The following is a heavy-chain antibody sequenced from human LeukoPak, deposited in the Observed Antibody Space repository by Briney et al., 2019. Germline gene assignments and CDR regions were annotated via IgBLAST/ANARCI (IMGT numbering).Heavy chain of an antibody. CDR1: GGTFISYA. CDR3: AASYDSSGYYYSFDY. V-gene: IGHV1-69*05. J-gene: IGHJ4*02. Sequence: GASVKVSCKASGGTFISYAISWVRQAPGQGQEWRGGIIPIFGTANYAQKFQGRVTITTDESPSPAYMELSSLRSEDTAVYYCAASYDSSGYYYSFDYWGQGTLVTVSS. CDR2: IIPIFGTA. D-gene: IGHD3-22*01.